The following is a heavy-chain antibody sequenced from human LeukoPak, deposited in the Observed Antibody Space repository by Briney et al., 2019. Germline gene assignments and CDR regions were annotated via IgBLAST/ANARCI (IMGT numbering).Heavy chain of an antibody. V-gene: IGHV3-30-3*01. CDR1: GFTFSGYA. J-gene: IGHJ4*02. D-gene: IGHD6-6*01. CDR3: ARVHLSYSSSPYFDY. CDR2: ISYDGSNK. Sequence: GRSLRLSCAASGFTFSGYAMHWVRQAPGKGLEWVAVISYDGSNKYYADSVKGRFTISRDNSKNTLYLQMNSLRAEDTAVYYCARVHLSYSSSPYFDYWGQGTLVTVSS.